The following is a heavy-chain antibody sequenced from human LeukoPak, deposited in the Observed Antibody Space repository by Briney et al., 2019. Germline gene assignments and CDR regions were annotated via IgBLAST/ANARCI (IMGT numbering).Heavy chain of an antibody. D-gene: IGHD1-26*01. CDR2: IYYSGST. V-gene: IGHV4-30-4*01. CDR1: GGSISSGDYY. CDR3: ARVERVGAELFDY. J-gene: IGHJ4*02. Sequence: SETLSLTCTVSGGSISSGDYYWSWIRQPPGKGLEWIGYIYYSGSTYYNPSLKSRVTISVDTSKNQFSLKLSSVTAGDTAVYYCARVERVGAELFDYWGQGTLVTVSS.